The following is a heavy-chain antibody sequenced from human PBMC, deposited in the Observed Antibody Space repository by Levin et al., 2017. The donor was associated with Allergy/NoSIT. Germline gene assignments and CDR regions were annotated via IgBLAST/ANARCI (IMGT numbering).Heavy chain of an antibody. CDR1: GFTFSSYA. J-gene: IGHJ1*01. CDR2: ISGSGGST. CDR3: TNCGGDSSSCEYFQH. V-gene: IGHV3-23*01. D-gene: IGHD2-21*02. Sequence: PGGSLRLSCAASGFTFSSYAMSWVRQAPGKGLEWVSAISGSGGSTYYADSVKGRFTISRDNSKNTLYLQMNSLRAEDTAVYYCTNCGGDSSSCEYFQHWGQGTLVTVSS.